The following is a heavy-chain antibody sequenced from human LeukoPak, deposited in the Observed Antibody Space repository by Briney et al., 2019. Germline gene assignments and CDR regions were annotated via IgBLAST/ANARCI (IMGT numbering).Heavy chain of an antibody. D-gene: IGHD2-2*01. CDR2: IYYSGST. V-gene: IGHV4-59*01. J-gene: IGHJ6*02. CDR1: GGSISSYY. Sequence: SETLSLTCTVSGGSISSYYWSWIRQPPGKGLEWIGYIYYSGSTNYNPSLKSRVTMSVDTSKNQFSLKLSSVTAADTAVYYCARGHCSSTSCRYYYYGMDVWGQGTTVTVSS. CDR3: ARGHCSSTSCRYYYYGMDV.